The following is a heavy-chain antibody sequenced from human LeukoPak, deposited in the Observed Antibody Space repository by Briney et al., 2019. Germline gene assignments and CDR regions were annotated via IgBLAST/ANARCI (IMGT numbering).Heavy chain of an antibody. J-gene: IGHJ5*02. CDR3: ARDMGPIAAPRGFDP. CDR2: ISYDGSNK. D-gene: IGHD6-6*01. V-gene: IGHV3-30*04. Sequence: GGSLRLSCAASGFTFSSYAMHWVRQAPGKGLEGVAVISYDGSNKYYADSVKGRFTISRDNSKNTLYLQMNSLRAEDTAVYYCARDMGPIAAPRGFDPWGQGTLVTVSS. CDR1: GFTFSSYA.